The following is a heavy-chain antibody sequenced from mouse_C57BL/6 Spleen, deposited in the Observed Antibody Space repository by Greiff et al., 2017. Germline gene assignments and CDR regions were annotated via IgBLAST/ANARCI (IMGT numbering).Heavy chain of an antibody. CDR2: IHPNSGST. CDR1: GYTFTSYW. J-gene: IGHJ4*01. D-gene: IGHD1-1*01. Sequence: QVQLKESGAELVKPGASVKLSCKASGYTFTSYWMHWVKQRPGQGLEWIGMIHPNSGSTNYNEKFKSKATLTVDKSSSTAYMQLSSLTSEDSAVYYCARGGKFITTVVDYWGQGTSVTVSS. CDR3: ARGGKFITTVVDY. V-gene: IGHV1-64*01.